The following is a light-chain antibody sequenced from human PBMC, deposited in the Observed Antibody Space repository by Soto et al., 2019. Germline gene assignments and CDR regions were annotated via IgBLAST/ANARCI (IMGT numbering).Light chain of an antibody. V-gene: IGKV3-20*01. CDR2: GAS. CDR3: QQFDTLQYT. Sequence: GMTQSPGTLSLSPGEIVTPACRSLQSASGDYLAWYQHRPGQAPRLLIYGASTMATGIPDRFSGSGSGTDFTVTISRLEPADFAVDYCQQFDTLQYTFGQGPKL. CDR1: QSASGDY. J-gene: IGKJ2*01.